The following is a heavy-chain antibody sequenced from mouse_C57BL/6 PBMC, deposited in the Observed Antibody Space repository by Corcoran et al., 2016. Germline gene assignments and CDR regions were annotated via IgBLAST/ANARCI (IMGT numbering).Heavy chain of an antibody. D-gene: IGHD4-1*01. CDR1: GYAFTSYC. CDR2: IYPGDGDT. Sequence: QVQLQQSGPELVKPGASVKISCKASGYAFTSYCMNWVKQRPGKGLEWIGQIYPGDGDTNYNGKFKGKATLTADKSSSTAYMQLSSLTSEDSAVYLCARSPPGRDYWGQGTSVTVSS. CDR3: ARSPPGRDY. J-gene: IGHJ4*01. V-gene: IGHV1-80*01.